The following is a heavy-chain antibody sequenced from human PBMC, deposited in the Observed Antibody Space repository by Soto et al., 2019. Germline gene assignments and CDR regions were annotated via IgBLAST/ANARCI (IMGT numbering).Heavy chain of an antibody. Sequence: ASVKVSCKASGYTFTSYDINWVRQATGQGLEWMGWMNPNSGNTGYAQKFQGRVTMTRNTSISTAYMELSSLRSEDTAVYYCARGRGRYCSSTSCPAYNWFDPWGQGTLVTVSS. CDR3: ARGRGRYCSSTSCPAYNWFDP. CDR2: MNPNSGNT. CDR1: GYTFTSYD. D-gene: IGHD2-2*01. V-gene: IGHV1-8*01. J-gene: IGHJ5*02.